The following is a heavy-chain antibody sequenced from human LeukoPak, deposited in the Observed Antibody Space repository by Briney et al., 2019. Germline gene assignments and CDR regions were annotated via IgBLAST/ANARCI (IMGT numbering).Heavy chain of an antibody. Sequence: QPGGSLRLSCAASGITFSNYAMSWVRQAPGKGVELVPTIRGSGGPTYYAACRKGRFTISRDNSKHTLYLQLSTLRAEDTAHYFGAKHQQIYCDSLMAVWGQGTTVTVSS. J-gene: IGHJ6*02. D-gene: IGHD4-17*01. CDR1: GITFSNYA. CDR2: IRGSGGPT. CDR3: AKHQQIYCDSLMAV. V-gene: IGHV3-23*01.